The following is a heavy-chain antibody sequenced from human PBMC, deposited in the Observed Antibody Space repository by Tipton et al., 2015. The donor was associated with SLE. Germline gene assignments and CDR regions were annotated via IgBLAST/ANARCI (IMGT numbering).Heavy chain of an antibody. V-gene: IGHV4-34*01. CDR3: AKGRQKNYADHAY. Sequence: TLSLTCDVHGGSFSGYYWNWIRQSPGKGLEWIGEINRSGTTNYITSLKSRVTISLDTSKNQFSLKLSSVTAADTAVYYCAKGRQKNYADHAYWGQGTLVTVSS. J-gene: IGHJ4*02. CDR1: GGSFSGYY. CDR2: INRSGTT. D-gene: IGHD4-17*01.